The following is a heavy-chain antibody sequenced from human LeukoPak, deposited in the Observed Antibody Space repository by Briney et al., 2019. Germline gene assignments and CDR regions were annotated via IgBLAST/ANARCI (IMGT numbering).Heavy chain of an antibody. J-gene: IGHJ4*02. CDR1: GFTFSSYW. CDR2: IKQDGSEK. D-gene: IGHD3-22*01. Sequence: GGSLRLSCAASGFTFSSYWMSWVRQAPGKGLEWVANIKQDGSEKYYVDSVKGRFTISRDNAKNSLYLQMNSLRAEDTAVYYCATDYPLFTYYYDSSGYSDYWGQGTLVTVSS. V-gene: IGHV3-7*03. CDR3: ATDYPLFTYYYDSSGYSDY.